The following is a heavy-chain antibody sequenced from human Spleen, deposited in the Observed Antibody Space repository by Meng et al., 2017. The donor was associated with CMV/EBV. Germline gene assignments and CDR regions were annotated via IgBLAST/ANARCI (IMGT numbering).Heavy chain of an antibody. J-gene: IGHJ4*02. V-gene: IGHV4-39*01. Sequence: SETLSLTCTVSGGAITSTSYYWAWIRQPPGKGLEWIGGIYYGGSTYYKPSLRGRITISVDKSKNQFSLKLRSVTAADTAVYFCASGHIHDLWGPGTRVTVSS. CDR3: ASGHIHDL. CDR1: GGAITSTSYY. CDR2: IYYGGST.